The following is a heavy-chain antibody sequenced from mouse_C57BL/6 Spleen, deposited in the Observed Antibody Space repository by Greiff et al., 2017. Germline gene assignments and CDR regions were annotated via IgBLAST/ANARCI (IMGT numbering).Heavy chain of an antibody. J-gene: IGHJ3*01. V-gene: IGHV2-2*01. CDR1: GFSLTSYG. Sequence: VMLVESGPGLVQPSQSLSITCTVSGFSLTSYGVHWVRQSPGKGLEWLGVIWSGGSTDYNAAFISRLSISKDNSTSQVFFKMNSLQADDTAIYYCATYYSNYGFAYWGQGTLVTVSA. D-gene: IGHD2-5*01. CDR2: IWSGGST. CDR3: ATYYSNYGFAY.